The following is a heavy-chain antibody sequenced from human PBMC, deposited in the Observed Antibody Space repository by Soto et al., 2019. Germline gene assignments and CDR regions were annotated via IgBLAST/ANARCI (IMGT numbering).Heavy chain of an antibody. V-gene: IGHV1-69*01. D-gene: IGHD3-10*01. CDR2: IMPTLDSA. J-gene: IGHJ6*02. Sequence: QVQLVQSGAEVKHPGSSVKVSCTASGGTLSDYAVSWVRQARGQGLEWMGGIMPTLDSANYAQKFQGRLTITADESTSTANMELSSLTSDDTAIYYCAVAAVREILTEQSSGMAVWGQGTTVTVSS. CDR1: GGTLSDYA. CDR3: AVAAVREILTEQSSGMAV.